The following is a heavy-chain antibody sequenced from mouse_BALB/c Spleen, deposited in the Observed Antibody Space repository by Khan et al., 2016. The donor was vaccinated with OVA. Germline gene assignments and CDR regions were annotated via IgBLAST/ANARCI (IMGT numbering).Heavy chain of an antibody. CDR1: GFSLSNYG. V-gene: IGHV2-9*02. J-gene: IGHJ3*01. CDR3: ARAFYNGACFAY. D-gene: IGHD1-3*01. Sequence: QVQLKESGPGLVAPSQTLSITCTVSGFSLSNYGIHWVRQSPGKGLEWLGVIWAGGSTNHNSALMSRLSISKDNSKSQVFLKMNSLQTDDTAMYYCARAFYNGACFAYWGQGTLVTVSA. CDR2: IWAGGST.